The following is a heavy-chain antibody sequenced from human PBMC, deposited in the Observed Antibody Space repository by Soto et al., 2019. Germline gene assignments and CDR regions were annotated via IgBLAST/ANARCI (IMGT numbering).Heavy chain of an antibody. CDR1: GGSISSYY. Sequence: QVQLQESGPGLVKPSETLSLTCTVSGGSISSYYWSWIRQPPGKGLEWIGYIYYSGSTNYNPSLKSRVTISVDTSKNQFSLKLSSVTAADTAVYYCARDVSGSGSDPWGQGTLVTVSS. CDR2: IYYSGST. CDR3: ARDVSGSGSDP. J-gene: IGHJ5*02. D-gene: IGHD3-10*01. V-gene: IGHV4-59*01.